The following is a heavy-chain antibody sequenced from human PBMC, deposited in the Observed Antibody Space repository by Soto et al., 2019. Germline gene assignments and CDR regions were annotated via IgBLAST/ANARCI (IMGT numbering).Heavy chain of an antibody. Sequence: GGSLRLSCAASGFTFSSYAMSWVRQAPGKGLEWVSAISGSGGSTYYADSVKGRFTISRDNSKNTLYLQMNSLRAEDTAVYYCAKEDGLPAAIRSGAFDIWGQGTMVTVSS. J-gene: IGHJ3*02. V-gene: IGHV3-23*01. CDR1: GFTFSSYA. CDR3: AKEDGLPAAIRSGAFDI. CDR2: ISGSGGST. D-gene: IGHD2-2*01.